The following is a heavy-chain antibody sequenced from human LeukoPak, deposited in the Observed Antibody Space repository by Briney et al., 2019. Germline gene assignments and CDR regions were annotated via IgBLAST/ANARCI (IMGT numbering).Heavy chain of an antibody. CDR3: ARGYTWESGSFFIDH. Sequence: AASVKVSCKASGYIFTTYYISWVRQAPGQGLEGMAIINPSGGSATYAQKFQGRVTMTRDTSTSTVYMELSGLRSEDTAVYYCARGYTWESGSFFIDHWGQGTLVTVSS. D-gene: IGHD1-26*01. V-gene: IGHV1-46*01. CDR1: GYIFTTYY. CDR2: INPSGGSA. J-gene: IGHJ4*02.